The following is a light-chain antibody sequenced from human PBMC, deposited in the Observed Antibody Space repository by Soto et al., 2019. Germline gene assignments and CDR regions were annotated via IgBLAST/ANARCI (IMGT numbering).Light chain of an antibody. Sequence: QSVLTQPASVSGSPGQSVTFSCTGTSSDIGGYNYVSWYQQHPGKAPKLMIFDVSNRPSGVSYRFSGSKSGNTASLTISGLQAEDEADYYCSSYTSSSTLLFGGGTKLTVL. CDR3: SSYTSSSTLL. CDR2: DVS. J-gene: IGLJ2*01. CDR1: SSDIGGYNY. V-gene: IGLV2-14*01.